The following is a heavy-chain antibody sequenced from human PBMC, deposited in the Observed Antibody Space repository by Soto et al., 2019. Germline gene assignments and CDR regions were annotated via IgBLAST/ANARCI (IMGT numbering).Heavy chain of an antibody. Sequence: QVPLVESGGGLVKPGGSLRLSCAASGFTFSDYYMSWIRQAPGKGLEWVSYISSSSSYTNYADSVKGRFTISRDNAKYSLYLQLNSLRAEDTAVYYCARDHHRYSGYDYVDYWGQGTLVTVSS. CDR2: ISSSSSYT. CDR3: ARDHHRYSGYDYVDY. CDR1: GFTFSDYY. V-gene: IGHV3-11*05. D-gene: IGHD5-12*01. J-gene: IGHJ4*02.